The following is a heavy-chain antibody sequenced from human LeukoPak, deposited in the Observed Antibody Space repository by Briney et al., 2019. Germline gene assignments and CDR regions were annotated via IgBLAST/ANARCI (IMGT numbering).Heavy chain of an antibody. J-gene: IGHJ4*02. Sequence: SETLSLTCTVSGASISSYYWSWIRQPTGEGLGWIGRMYTSGSTNYNPSLTSRVTMSGDKSNNQFSLKLSSVTAADTAVYYCARVGDSATHFDYWGQGTLVTVSS. CDR2: MYTSGST. CDR1: GASISSYY. D-gene: IGHD2-21*02. V-gene: IGHV4-4*07. CDR3: ARVGDSATHFDY.